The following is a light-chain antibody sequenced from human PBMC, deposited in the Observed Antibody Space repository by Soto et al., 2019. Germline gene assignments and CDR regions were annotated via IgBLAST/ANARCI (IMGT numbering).Light chain of an antibody. Sequence: EIVMTQSPATLSVSPGERATLSCRASQSISSHLAWYQQKPGQAPRLLIHGASTRATGIPARFSGSGSGTEFSLVISSLQSEGFAVYYCQQYHYWWAFGQGTKVEIK. V-gene: IGKV3-15*01. J-gene: IGKJ1*01. CDR3: QQYHYWWA. CDR1: QSISSH. CDR2: GAS.